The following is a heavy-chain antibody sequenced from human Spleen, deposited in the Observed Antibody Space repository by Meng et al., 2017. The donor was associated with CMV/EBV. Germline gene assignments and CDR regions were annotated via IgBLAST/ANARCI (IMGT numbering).Heavy chain of an antibody. V-gene: IGHV4-61*01. Sequence: SETLSLSCTVSGGSVSSGSYYWSWIRQPPGKGLEWIGYIYYSGSTNYNPSLKSRVTISVDTSKNQFSLKLSSVTAADTAVYYCASGYSYGTYDYWGQGTLVTVSS. CDR2: IYYSGST. CDR3: ASGYSYGTYDY. D-gene: IGHD5-18*01. CDR1: GGSVSSGSYY. J-gene: IGHJ4*02.